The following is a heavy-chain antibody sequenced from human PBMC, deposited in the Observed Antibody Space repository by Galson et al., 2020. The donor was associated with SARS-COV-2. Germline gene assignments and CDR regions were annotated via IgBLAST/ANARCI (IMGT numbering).Heavy chain of an antibody. J-gene: IGHJ4*02. CDR2: ISGSGGST. Sequence: TGGSLRLSCAASGFTFSSYAMSWVRQAPGKGLEWVSAISGSGGSTYYADSVKGRFTISRDNSKNTLYLQMNSLRAEDTAVYYCAKGRITRIVVVDVDCWVQGSLVIVAS. D-gene: IGHD3-22*01. CDR1: GFTFSSYA. CDR3: AKGRITRIVVVDVDC. V-gene: IGHV3-23*01.